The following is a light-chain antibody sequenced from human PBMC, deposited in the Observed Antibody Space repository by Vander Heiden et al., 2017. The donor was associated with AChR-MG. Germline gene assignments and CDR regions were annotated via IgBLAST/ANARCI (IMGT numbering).Light chain of an antibody. J-gene: IGLJ1*01. Sequence: QSALTQPRSVSGSPGQSVTISCTGTSRDVGGYNYVSWYQQPPGKAPKLMIYDVSQRPSGVPDRFSGSKSGNTASLTISGLQAEDEADYYCCSYAGTYPYVFGTGTKVTVL. CDR3: CSYAGTYPYV. CDR1: SRDVGGYNY. CDR2: DVS. V-gene: IGLV2-11*01.